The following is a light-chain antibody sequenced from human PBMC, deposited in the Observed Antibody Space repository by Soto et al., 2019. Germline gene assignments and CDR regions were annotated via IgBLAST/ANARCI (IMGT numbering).Light chain of an antibody. V-gene: IGKV3-11*01. CDR2: DAS. Sequence: EIVLTQSPATLSLSPGERATLSCRASQSVSSYLAWYQQKPGQAPRLLIYDASNRATGIPARFSGSGSGTVCTLTISSLEPEDFAVYYCQQRSNWPLTFGGGTKVEIK. J-gene: IGKJ4*01. CDR1: QSVSSY. CDR3: QQRSNWPLT.